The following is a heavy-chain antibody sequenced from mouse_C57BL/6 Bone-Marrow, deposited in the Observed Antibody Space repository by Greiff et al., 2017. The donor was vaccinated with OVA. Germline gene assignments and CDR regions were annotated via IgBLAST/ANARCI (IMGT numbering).Heavy chain of an antibody. CDR1: GYSITSGYY. V-gene: IGHV3-6*01. D-gene: IGHD1-1*01. CDR3: AFTRY. J-gene: IGHJ3*01. CDR2: VSYDGSN. Sequence: EESGPGLVKPSQSLSLTCSVPGYSITSGYYWNWIRQFPGNKLEWMGYVSYDGSNNYNPSLKNRISITRDTSKNQFFLKLNSVTTEDTATYYCAFTRYWGQGTLVTVSA.